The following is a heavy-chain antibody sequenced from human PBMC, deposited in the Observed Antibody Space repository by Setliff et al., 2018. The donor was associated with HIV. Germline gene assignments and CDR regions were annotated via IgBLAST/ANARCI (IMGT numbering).Heavy chain of an antibody. Sequence: ASVKVSCKASGYTFTSYYMHWVRQAPGQGLEWMGMVYPSDGSTSYAQKFQGRVTMTRDTSTSTIYMELNSLTSEDTAVYYCARDKTAFDIWGQGTMVTVSS. CDR2: VYPSDGST. V-gene: IGHV1-46*01. CDR1: GYTFTSYY. J-gene: IGHJ3*02. CDR3: ARDKTAFDI.